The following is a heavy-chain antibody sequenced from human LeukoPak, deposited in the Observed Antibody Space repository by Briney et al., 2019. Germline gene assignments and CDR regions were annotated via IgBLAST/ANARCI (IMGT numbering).Heavy chain of an antibody. J-gene: IGHJ4*02. CDR1: GFTFSSYD. Sequence: GGSLRLSCAASGFTFSSYDMNWVRQAPGKGLEWVSYISSSGSTIYYAASVKGRFTISRDNAMNSQYMQINSLRAEDTGIYYCARKLSGTTYFDYWGQGTLVTVSS. CDR2: ISSSGSTI. CDR3: ARKLSGTTYFDY. V-gene: IGHV3-48*03. D-gene: IGHD1-1*01.